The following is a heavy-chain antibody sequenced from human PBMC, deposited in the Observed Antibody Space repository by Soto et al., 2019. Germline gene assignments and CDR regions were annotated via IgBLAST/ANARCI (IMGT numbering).Heavy chain of an antibody. CDR3: AKVSPYCSSTSCALGY. Sequence: SLRLSCAASGFTFSSYAMSWVRQAPGKGLEWVPDISGSGGSTYYADSVKGRFTISRDNSKNTLYLQMNSLRAEDTAVYYCAKVSPYCSSTSCALGYWGQGTLVTVSS. J-gene: IGHJ4*02. CDR2: ISGSGGST. CDR1: GFTFSSYA. D-gene: IGHD2-2*01. V-gene: IGHV3-23*01.